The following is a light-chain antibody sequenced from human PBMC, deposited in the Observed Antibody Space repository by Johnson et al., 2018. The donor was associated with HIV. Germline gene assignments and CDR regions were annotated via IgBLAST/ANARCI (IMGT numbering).Light chain of an antibody. V-gene: IGLV1-51*01. J-gene: IGLJ1*01. CDR3: ATWDSRLSAGHV. Sequence: QSVLTQPPSVSAAPGQKVTISCSGNTCDIGNNYVSCHQQLQGTAPKLLIYDNNKRPSGIPDRISGSKSGTSATLGITGLQTGDEADYYCATWDSRLSAGHVFGTGTKVTVL. CDR2: DNN. CDR1: TCDIGNNY.